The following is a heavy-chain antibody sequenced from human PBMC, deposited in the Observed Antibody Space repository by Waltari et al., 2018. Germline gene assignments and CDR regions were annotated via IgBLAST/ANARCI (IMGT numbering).Heavy chain of an antibody. CDR2: ISAYNGNT. D-gene: IGHD4-4*01. Sequence: QVQLVQSGAEVQKPGASVKVSCKASGYTFTSYGISWVRQAPGQGLEWMGGISAYNGNTNYGQKLQGRVTMTTDTSTSTAYMELRSLRSDDTAVDYCAGDRAEDYSNDYYYGMDVWGQGTMVIVSS. V-gene: IGHV1-18*01. J-gene: IGHJ6*02. CDR1: GYTFTSYG. CDR3: AGDRAEDYSNDYYYGMDV.